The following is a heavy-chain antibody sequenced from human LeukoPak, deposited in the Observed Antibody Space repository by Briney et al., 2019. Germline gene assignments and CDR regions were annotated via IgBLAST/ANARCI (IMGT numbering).Heavy chain of an antibody. CDR3: ARLRGYYDTTIYYLTRYLDY. CDR1: GFTFSTYE. CDR2: ISSSGSTT. J-gene: IGHJ4*02. Sequence: GGSLRLSCAASGFTFSTYEMNWVRQAPGKGLGWVSYISSSGSTTYYADSVKGRLTISRDNAKNSLYLQMDSLRAEDTAVYYCARLRGYYDTTIYYLTRYLDYWGQGTLVTVSS. V-gene: IGHV3-48*03. D-gene: IGHD3-22*01.